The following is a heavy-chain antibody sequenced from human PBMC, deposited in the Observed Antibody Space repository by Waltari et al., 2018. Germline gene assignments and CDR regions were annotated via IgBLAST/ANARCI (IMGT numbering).Heavy chain of an antibody. CDR2: INPNSGGT. D-gene: IGHD3-9*01. CDR3: ASDILTGLSDY. J-gene: IGHJ4*02. Sequence: VNLVESGGGLVQPGGSLRLSYRASGFIFSSYEMHWVRQAPGKGLEWMGWINPNSGGTNYAQKFQGRVTMTRDTSISTAYMELSRLRSDDTAVYYCASDILTGLSDYWGQGTLVTVSS. CDR1: GFIFSSYE. V-gene: IGHV1-2*02.